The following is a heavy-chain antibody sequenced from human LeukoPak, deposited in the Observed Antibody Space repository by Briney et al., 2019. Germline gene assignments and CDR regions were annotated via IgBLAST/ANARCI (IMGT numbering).Heavy chain of an antibody. V-gene: IGHV5-51*01. CDR2: IYPGDSDI. CDR3: ARHRGSYSYDY. Sequence: GESLKISCKSSGYSFTSYWIGWVRQMPGKGLEWMGIIYPGDSDIRYSPSFRGQVTISTDKSTSTAYLQWSSLKASDTVMYYCARHRGSYSYDYWGQGTLVTVSS. D-gene: IGHD1-26*01. J-gene: IGHJ4*02. CDR1: GYSFTSYW.